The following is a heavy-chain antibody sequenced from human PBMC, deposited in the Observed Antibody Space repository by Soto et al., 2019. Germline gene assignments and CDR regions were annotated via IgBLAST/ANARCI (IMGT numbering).Heavy chain of an antibody. CDR2: LSFDGLSQ. J-gene: IGHJ6*02. Sequence: QVRLVESGGGSVQPEMSLRLSCVGSGFRFAKYGLHWIRQAPGKDLEWVAFLSFDGLSQYYGDSVTGRFTVSRDDSRDTLYLQMNSLRREDSAVYYCAKDRYYSGSGSNYGTSGSYYYGMDVWGQGTTVTVSS. V-gene: IGHV3-30*18. CDR1: GFRFAKYG. D-gene: IGHD3-10*01. CDR3: AKDRYYSGSGSNYGTSGSYYYGMDV.